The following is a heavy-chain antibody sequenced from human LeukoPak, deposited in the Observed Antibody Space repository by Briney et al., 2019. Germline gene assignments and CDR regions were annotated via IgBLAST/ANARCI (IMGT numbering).Heavy chain of an antibody. V-gene: IGHV3-7*01. CDR1: GFTFSNYW. CDR2: IKQDGSEK. Sequence: PGGSLRLSCVVSGFTFSNYWMSWVRQAPGKGLEWVANIKQDGSEKYYVDSVKGRFTISRDNAKNSLYLQMNSLRGEDTAEYYCARDLVTLRDDDAFDIWGQGTMVTVSS. D-gene: IGHD2-21*01. J-gene: IGHJ3*02. CDR3: ARDLVTLRDDDAFDI.